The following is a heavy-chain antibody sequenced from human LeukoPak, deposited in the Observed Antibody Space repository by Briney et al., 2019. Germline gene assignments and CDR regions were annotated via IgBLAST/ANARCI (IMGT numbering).Heavy chain of an antibody. V-gene: IGHV3-7*03. CDR3: ARDGVGATHNYFDY. CDR2: INKDGGEK. CDR1: GFTFSSYW. J-gene: IGHJ4*02. D-gene: IGHD1-26*01. Sequence: GGSLRLSCAASGFTFSSYWMSWVRQAPGKGLEWVANINKDGGEKYYVDSVKGRFTISRDNAKNSLYLQMNSLRADDTAVYYCARDGVGATHNYFDYWGQGTLVTVSS.